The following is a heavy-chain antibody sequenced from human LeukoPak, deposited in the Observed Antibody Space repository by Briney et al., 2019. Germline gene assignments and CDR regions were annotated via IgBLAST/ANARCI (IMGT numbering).Heavy chain of an antibody. CDR2: ISGSDGRT. CDR3: AKDHYGSGSYYWSWFDP. Sequence: GGSLRLSCVASGFTFSSSSMSWVRQAPGKGLEWVSAISGSDGRTYYADTVRGRFTISRDISKNTLYLQMNSLRVEDTAVYYCAKDHYGSGSYYWSWFDPWGQGTLVTVSS. J-gene: IGHJ5*02. V-gene: IGHV3-23*01. D-gene: IGHD3-10*01. CDR1: GFTFSSSS.